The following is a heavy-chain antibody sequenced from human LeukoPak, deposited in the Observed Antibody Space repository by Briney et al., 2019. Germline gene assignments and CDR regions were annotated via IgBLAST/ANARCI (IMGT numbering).Heavy chain of an antibody. CDR3: ARELDTAMGPELIDY. CDR2: TIPIFGTA. J-gene: IGHJ4*02. CDR1: GGTFSSYA. V-gene: IGHV1-69*13. Sequence: ASVKVSCKASGGTFSSYAISWVRQAPGQGLEWMGGTIPIFGTANYAQKFQGRVTITADESTSTAYMELSSLRAEDTAVHYCARELDTAMGPELIDYWGQGTLVTVSS. D-gene: IGHD5-18*01.